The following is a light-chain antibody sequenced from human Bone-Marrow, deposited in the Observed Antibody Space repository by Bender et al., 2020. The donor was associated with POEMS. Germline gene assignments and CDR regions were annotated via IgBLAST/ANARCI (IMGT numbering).Light chain of an antibody. CDR1: NSNIGNNH. Sequence: QSVLTQPSSVSAAPGQRVTISCSGSNSNIGNNHVSWYQHVPGTAPKLLIYGYNNRPSGVPDRFSGSKSGTSASLAITGLQAEDEGDYYCQSYDNSLGGWVFGGGTKLTVL. CDR2: GYN. CDR3: QSYDNSLGGWV. J-gene: IGLJ3*02. V-gene: IGLV1-40*01.